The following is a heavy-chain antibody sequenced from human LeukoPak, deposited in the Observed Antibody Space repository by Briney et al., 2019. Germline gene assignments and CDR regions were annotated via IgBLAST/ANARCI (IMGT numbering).Heavy chain of an antibody. CDR2: ISAYNGNT. D-gene: IGHD2-15*01. CDR1: GYTFTSYG. Sequence: GASVKVSCKASGYTFTSYGISWVRQAPGQGLEWMGWISAYNGNTNYAQKLQGRVTMTTDTSTSTAYMELRSLRSDDTAVYYCARDYCSGGSCYELDYWGQGTLVTVSS. CDR3: ARDYCSGGSCYELDY. J-gene: IGHJ4*02. V-gene: IGHV1-18*01.